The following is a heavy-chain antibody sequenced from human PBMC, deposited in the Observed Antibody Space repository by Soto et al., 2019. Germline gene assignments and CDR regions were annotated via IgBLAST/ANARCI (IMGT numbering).Heavy chain of an antibody. CDR1: GGSISSGDYY. CDR3: ARGGGYCSSTSCFLYYYYGMDV. D-gene: IGHD2-2*01. V-gene: IGHV4-30-4*01. CDR2: IYYSGST. Sequence: SETLSLTCTVSGGSISSGDYYWSWIRQPPGKGLEWIGYIYYSGSTYYNPSLKSRVTISVDTSKNQFSLKLSSVTAADTAVYYCARGGGYCSSTSCFLYYYYGMDVWGQGTTVTVSS. J-gene: IGHJ6*02.